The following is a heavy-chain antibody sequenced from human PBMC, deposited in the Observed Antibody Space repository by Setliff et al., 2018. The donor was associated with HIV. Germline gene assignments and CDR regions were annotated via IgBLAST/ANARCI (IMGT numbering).Heavy chain of an antibody. D-gene: IGHD6-19*01. V-gene: IGHV4-59*11. J-gene: IGHJ4*02. Sequence: LSLTCTVSGGSLSSHYWSWIRQPPGKGLEWIGSIFYSGSTNYNPSLKSRVTISVDTSKNQFSLKLNSVTAADTAVYYCARDSGIAVAGRLGYWGQGTLVTVSS. CDR2: IFYSGST. CDR3: ARDSGIAVAGRLGY. CDR1: GGSLSSHY.